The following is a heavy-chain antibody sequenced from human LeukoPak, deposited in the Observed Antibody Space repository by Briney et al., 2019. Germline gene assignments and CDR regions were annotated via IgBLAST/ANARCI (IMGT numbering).Heavy chain of an antibody. Sequence: ASVKVSCKTSGYTFTGYALNWVRQAPGQGLEWMGWINTNTGNPTYAQGFTGRFVFSLDTSVSTAYLQISSLKAEDTAVYYCASLLPTMYSSGWYEFDYWGQGTLVTVSS. CDR1: GYTFTGYA. CDR2: INTNTGNP. CDR3: ASLLPTMYSSGWYEFDY. D-gene: IGHD6-19*01. V-gene: IGHV7-4-1*02. J-gene: IGHJ4*02.